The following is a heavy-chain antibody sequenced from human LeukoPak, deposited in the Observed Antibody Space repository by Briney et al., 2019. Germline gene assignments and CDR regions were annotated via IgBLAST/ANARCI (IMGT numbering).Heavy chain of an antibody. D-gene: IGHD6-13*01. J-gene: IGHJ6*02. CDR2: IKSKTDGGTT. CDR1: GFTFRNAW. Sequence: GGSLRLSCGACGFTFRNAWMSWVRQPPCKGLEWVGRIKSKTDGGTTDYAEPVKGRFTISRDDSKNTLYLQMNSLKTEDTAVYYCAVGSGIAAADPNYYGMDVWGQGTTVTVSS. V-gene: IGHV3-15*01. CDR3: AVGSGIAAADPNYYGMDV.